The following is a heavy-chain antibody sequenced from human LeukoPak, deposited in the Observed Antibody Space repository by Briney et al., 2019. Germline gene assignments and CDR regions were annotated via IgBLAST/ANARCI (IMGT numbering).Heavy chain of an antibody. Sequence: GGSLRLSCAASGLTISSYSMNWVRQAPGKGLQWVSYISSSSSTIYYADSVKGRFTISRDNAKNSLYLQMNSLRAEDTAVYYCAALDTAMVTSGGYWGQGTLVTVSS. V-gene: IGHV3-48*04. CDR1: GLTISSYS. J-gene: IGHJ4*02. D-gene: IGHD5-18*01. CDR2: ISSSSSTI. CDR3: AALDTAMVTSGGY.